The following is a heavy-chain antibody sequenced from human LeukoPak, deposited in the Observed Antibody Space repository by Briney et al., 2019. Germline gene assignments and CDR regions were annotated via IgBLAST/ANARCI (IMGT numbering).Heavy chain of an antibody. CDR1: GYTFTSYY. Sequence: ASVKDSCKASGYTFTSYYMHWVRQAPGQGLEWMGIINPSGGGTSYAQKFQGRVTMTRDTSTSTVYMELSSLRSEDTAVYYCAREERYNWNDGDAFDIWGQGTMVTVSS. CDR3: AREERYNWNDGDAFDI. CDR2: INPSGGGT. J-gene: IGHJ3*02. V-gene: IGHV1-46*01. D-gene: IGHD1-1*01.